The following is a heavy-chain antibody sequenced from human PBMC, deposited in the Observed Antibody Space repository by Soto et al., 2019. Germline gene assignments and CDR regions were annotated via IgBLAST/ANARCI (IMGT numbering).Heavy chain of an antibody. J-gene: IGHJ6*02. CDR2: INHSGTI. Sequence: PSETLSLTCAVSGGSFSGFYWTWIRQPPGEGLEWIGEINHSGTINFNPSLRSRLTISLDSSKKHFSLKLTSLTAADAAVYYCARDDSNLVTSYGMDVWGQGTTVTVSS. CDR1: GGSFSGFY. V-gene: IGHV4-34*01. CDR3: ARDDSNLVTSYGMDV. D-gene: IGHD2-21*02.